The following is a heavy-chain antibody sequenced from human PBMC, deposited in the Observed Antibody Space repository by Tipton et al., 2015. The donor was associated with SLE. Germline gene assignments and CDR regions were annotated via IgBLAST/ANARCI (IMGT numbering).Heavy chain of an antibody. Sequence: TLSLTCTVSGGSLSTYYWSWIRQPPGKGLEWIGNIYYGGTPHYNPSLKSRVTISLDPTKNQFSLKLSSVTAADTAVYHCAGAEYSDYDWDYWGQGTLVTVSS. D-gene: IGHD5-12*01. J-gene: IGHJ4*02. CDR1: GGSLSTYY. V-gene: IGHV4-59*01. CDR2: IYYGGTP. CDR3: AGAEYSDYDWDY.